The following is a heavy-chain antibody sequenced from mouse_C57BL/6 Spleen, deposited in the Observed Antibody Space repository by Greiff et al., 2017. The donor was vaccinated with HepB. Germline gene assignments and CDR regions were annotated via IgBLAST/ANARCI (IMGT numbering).Heavy chain of an antibody. CDR1: GYTFTSYW. J-gene: IGHJ1*03. V-gene: IGHV1-69*01. CDR2: IDPSDSYT. Sequence: QVQLQQPGAELVMPGASVKLSCKASGYTFTSYWMHWVKQRPGQGLEWIGEIDPSDSYTNYNQKFKGMSTLTVDKSSSTAYMPLSSLTSEDSAVYYCARVDSSYGYFDVWGTGTTVTVSS. D-gene: IGHD1-1*01. CDR3: ARVDSSYGYFDV.